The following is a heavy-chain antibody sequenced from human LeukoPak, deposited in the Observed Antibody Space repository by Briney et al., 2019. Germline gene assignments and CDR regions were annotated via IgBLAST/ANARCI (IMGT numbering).Heavy chain of an antibody. CDR2: ISSSSSYI. CDR3: PREKDKTYYYESSDLADY. Sequence: GGDLRLSCAESGFTFSSYSMNWVRQAPGKGLERVSSISSSSSYIYYADTVKGRFTISRDNAKNSQYLQMNSLKPEHTPEYYCPREKDKTYYYESSDLADYWGQGTLVTVSS. CDR1: GFTFSSYS. J-gene: IGHJ4*02. D-gene: IGHD3-22*01. V-gene: IGHV3-21*01.